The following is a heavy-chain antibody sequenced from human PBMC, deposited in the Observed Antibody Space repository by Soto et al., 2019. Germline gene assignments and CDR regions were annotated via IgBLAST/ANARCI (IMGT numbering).Heavy chain of an antibody. V-gene: IGHV1-69*02. CDR2: IIPILGIA. J-gene: IGHJ5*02. D-gene: IGHD5-18*01. CDR1: GGTFSSYT. CDR3: ARGGYSYGLNWFDP. Sequence: QVQLVQSGAEVKKPGSSVKVSCKASGGTFSSYTISWVRQAPGQGLEWMGRIIPILGIANYAQKFQGRVTITADKSTITAYMELSSLRSEDTAVYYCARGGYSYGLNWFDPWGQGTLVTVSS.